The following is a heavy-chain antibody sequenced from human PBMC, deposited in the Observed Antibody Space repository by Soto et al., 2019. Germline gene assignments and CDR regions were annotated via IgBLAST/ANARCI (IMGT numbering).Heavy chain of an antibody. CDR3: ARVVRGVIAGYGMDV. V-gene: IGHV4-61*01. J-gene: IGHJ6*02. Sequence: PSETLSLTCTVSGGSFKSGSYSWSWIRQPPGKGLEWIGYVYHTGRASYNPSLKSRVSISVDTSKNQFSLKLSSVTAADTAVYYCARVVRGVIAGYGMDVWGQGTTVTVSS. CDR2: VYHTGRA. CDR1: GGSFKSGSYS. D-gene: IGHD3-10*01.